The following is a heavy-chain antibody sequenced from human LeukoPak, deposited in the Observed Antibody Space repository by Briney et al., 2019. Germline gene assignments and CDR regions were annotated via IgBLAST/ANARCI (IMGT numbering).Heavy chain of an antibody. J-gene: IGHJ5*02. D-gene: IGHD6-6*01. Sequence: ASVKVSCKASGYTFTSYGISWVRQAPGQGLEWMGWISAYNGNTNYAQKLQGRVTMTTDTSTSTAYMELRSLRSDDTAVYYCARDLNSSSSGPGTLDPWGQGTLVTVSS. CDR1: GYTFTSYG. CDR2: ISAYNGNT. V-gene: IGHV1-18*01. CDR3: ARDLNSSSSGPGTLDP.